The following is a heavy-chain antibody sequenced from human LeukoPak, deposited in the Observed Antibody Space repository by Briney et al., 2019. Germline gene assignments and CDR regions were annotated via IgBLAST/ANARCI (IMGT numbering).Heavy chain of an antibody. D-gene: IGHD3-16*01. Sequence: GGSLRLSCAASGFTFDDYAMHWVRQAPGKGLEWVSGISWNSGSIGYADSVKGRFTISRDNAKNSLYLQMSSLRSEDTALYYCARDMRGSSRNDAFDVWGQGTMVTVSS. CDR3: ARDMRGSSRNDAFDV. CDR1: GFTFDDYA. CDR2: ISWNSGSI. V-gene: IGHV3-9*01. J-gene: IGHJ3*01.